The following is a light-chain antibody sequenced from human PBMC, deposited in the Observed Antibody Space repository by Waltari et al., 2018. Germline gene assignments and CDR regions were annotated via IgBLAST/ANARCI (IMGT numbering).Light chain of an antibody. V-gene: IGKV3-11*01. CDR3: QLRSKWLRT. CDR1: QSVRTY. CDR2: DAA. Sequence: EIVLTQSPATLSLSPGERATLSCRASQSVRTYLAWYQQKPGQAPRLLIYDAATRATANPARFSGSGSGTDFTLTSSSLEPEDFAVYYCQLRSKWLRTFGQGTKVEV. J-gene: IGKJ1*01.